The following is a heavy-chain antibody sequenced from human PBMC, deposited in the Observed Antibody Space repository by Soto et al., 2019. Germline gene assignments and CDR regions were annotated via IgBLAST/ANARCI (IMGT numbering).Heavy chain of an antibody. V-gene: IGHV1-18*01. J-gene: IGHJ5*02. CDR2: INPYNGNT. CDR1: GYTFTSYG. D-gene: IGHD1-26*01. Sequence: ASVKVSCKASGYTFTSYGISWVRQAPGQGLEWMGWINPYNGNTNYAQKLQGRVTMTTDTSTSTAYMELRSLRSDDTAVYYCTRDPVGGNWFDPWGQGTLVTVSS. CDR3: TRDPVGGNWFDP.